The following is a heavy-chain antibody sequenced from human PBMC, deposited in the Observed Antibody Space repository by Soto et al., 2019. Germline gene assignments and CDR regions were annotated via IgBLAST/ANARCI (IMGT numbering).Heavy chain of an antibody. D-gene: IGHD6-13*01. V-gene: IGHV1-69*01. J-gene: IGHJ1*01. CDR2: IIPKFGST. Sequence: QGQLVQSGAEVKMPGSSVKVSCKSSGDTFTSYSIAWMRQAPGQGLEWMGGIIPKFGSTKYARKFQDRVTITADESTSTAYMELSGLRSEDTAVYFCARWRSSSWFAVFFQFWGQGTRVTVSS. CDR3: ARWRSSSWFAVFFQF. CDR1: GDTFTSYS.